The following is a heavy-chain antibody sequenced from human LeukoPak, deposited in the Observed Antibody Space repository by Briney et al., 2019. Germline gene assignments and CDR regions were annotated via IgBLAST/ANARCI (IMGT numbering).Heavy chain of an antibody. CDR2: INHSGST. CDR1: GGSFSGYY. J-gene: IGHJ4*02. Sequence: PSETLSLTCAVYGGSFSGYYWSWIRQPPGKGLEWIGEINHSGSTNYNPSLKSRVTISVDTPKNQFSLKLSSVTAADTAVYYCTGGSSSGGYWGQGTLVTVSS. CDR3: TGGSSSGGY. D-gene: IGHD6-6*01. V-gene: IGHV4-34*01.